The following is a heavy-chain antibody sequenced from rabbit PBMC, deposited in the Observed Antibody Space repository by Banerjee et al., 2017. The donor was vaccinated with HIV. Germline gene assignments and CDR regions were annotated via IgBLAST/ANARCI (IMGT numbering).Heavy chain of an antibody. Sequence: QEQLVEYGGDLVQPEGSLTLTCKASGIDFSYYMCWVRQAPGKGLELIACIYAGSVGSTYYASWAKGRFTISKTSSTTVTLQMTSLTAADTATYFCARYSGSTYPVWGQGTLVTVS. CDR3: ARYSGSTYPV. J-gene: IGHJ4*01. CDR1: GIDFSYY. CDR2: IYAGSVGST. D-gene: IGHD8-1*01. V-gene: IGHV1S45*01.